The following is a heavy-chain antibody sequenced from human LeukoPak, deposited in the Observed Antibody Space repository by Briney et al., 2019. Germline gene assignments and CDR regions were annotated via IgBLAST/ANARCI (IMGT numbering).Heavy chain of an antibody. CDR2: IIPIFGTA. J-gene: IGHJ5*02. CDR3: ARVPDSSSWYEDWFDP. V-gene: IGHV1-69*13. Sequence: GASVKVSCKASGGTFSSYTISWVRQAPGQGLEWMGGIIPIFGTANYAQKFQGRVTITADESTSTAYMELSSLRSEDTAVYYCARVPDSSSWYEDWFDPWGQGTLVTVSS. CDR1: GGTFSSYT. D-gene: IGHD6-13*01.